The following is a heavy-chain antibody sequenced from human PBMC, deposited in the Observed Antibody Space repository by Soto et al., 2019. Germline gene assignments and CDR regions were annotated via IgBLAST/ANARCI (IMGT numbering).Heavy chain of an antibody. CDR2: IDPSGGSR. J-gene: IGHJ4*02. CDR3: ARVHGTYYDTLTGLWGGHFDY. CDR1: GYTFTDTY. D-gene: IGHD3-9*01. Sequence: GASVKVSCKPSGYTFTDTYVLWVRQAPGQGLEWMGIIDPSGGSRIYAQKFQGRVTMTSDTSTSTMYIELSNLRSEDTAVFYCARVHGTYYDTLTGLWGGHFDYWGQGTLVTVSS. V-gene: IGHV1-46*03.